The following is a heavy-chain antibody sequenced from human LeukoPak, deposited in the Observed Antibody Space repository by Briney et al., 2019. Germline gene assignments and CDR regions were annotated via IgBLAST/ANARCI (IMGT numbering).Heavy chain of an antibody. J-gene: IGHJ4*02. V-gene: IGHV4-61*01. CDR2: IYYSGST. D-gene: IGHD3-22*01. CDR1: GGSISSGSYY. CDR3: ARVGYDSSGYPIPYYFDY. Sequence: TSETLSLTCTVSGGSISSGSYYWSWIRQPPGKGLEWIGYIYYSGSTNYNPSLKSRVTISVDTSKNQFSLKLSSVTAADTAVYYCARVGYDSSGYPIPYYFDYWGQGTLVTVSS.